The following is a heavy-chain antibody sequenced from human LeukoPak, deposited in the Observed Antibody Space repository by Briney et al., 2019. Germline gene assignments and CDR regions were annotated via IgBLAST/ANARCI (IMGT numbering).Heavy chain of an antibody. CDR2: IYYSGST. Sequence: PSETLSLTCTVSGGSISSSSYYWGWLRQPPGKGLEWIGSIYYSGSTYYNPSLKSRVTISIDTSKNQFSLKLSSVTAADTAVYYCSRQRTSRSRGDWGQGTLVTVSS. V-gene: IGHV4-39*01. D-gene: IGHD6-6*01. J-gene: IGHJ4*02. CDR1: GGSISSSSYY. CDR3: SRQRTSRSRGD.